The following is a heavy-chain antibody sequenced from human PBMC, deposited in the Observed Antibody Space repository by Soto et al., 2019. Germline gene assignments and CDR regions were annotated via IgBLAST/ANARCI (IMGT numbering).Heavy chain of an antibody. Sequence: ASVKVSCKASGYTFTSYGISWVRQPPGQGLEWMGWISAYNGNTNYAQKLQGRVTMTTDTSTSTAYMELRSLRSDDTAVYYCARDETGYSSGWTLYYYYGMDVWGQGTTVTVSS. CDR3: ARDETGYSSGWTLYYYYGMDV. CDR1: GYTFTSYG. J-gene: IGHJ6*02. CDR2: ISAYNGNT. V-gene: IGHV1-18*01. D-gene: IGHD6-19*01.